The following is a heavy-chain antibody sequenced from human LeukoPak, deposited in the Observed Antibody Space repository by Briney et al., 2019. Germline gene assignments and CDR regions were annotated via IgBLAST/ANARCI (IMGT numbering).Heavy chain of an antibody. CDR2: IYYSGST. CDR1: GGSISSSSYY. Sequence: SETLSLTXTVSGGSISSSSYYWGWIRQPPGKGLEWIGSIYYSGSTYYNSSLKSRVTISVDTSKNQFSLKLTSVTAADTAVYYCARKGDVVVVAGNWFDPWGQGTLVIVSS. CDR3: ARKGDVVVVAGNWFDP. D-gene: IGHD2-15*01. J-gene: IGHJ5*02. V-gene: IGHV4-39*01.